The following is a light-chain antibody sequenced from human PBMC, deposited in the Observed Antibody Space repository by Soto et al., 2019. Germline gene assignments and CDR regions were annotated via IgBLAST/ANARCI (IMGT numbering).Light chain of an antibody. CDR3: VAWDDRLNGWV. Sequence: QPVLIQPHSASGTPGQRVTISCSGRNSNIGSNTVSWYHQLPGTAPKVVIYSSDQRPSGVPDRLSASKSGTSASLAISGLQSADEGDYYCVAWDDRLNGWVFGGGTKVTVL. V-gene: IGLV1-44*01. CDR2: SSD. CDR1: NSNIGSNT. J-gene: IGLJ3*02.